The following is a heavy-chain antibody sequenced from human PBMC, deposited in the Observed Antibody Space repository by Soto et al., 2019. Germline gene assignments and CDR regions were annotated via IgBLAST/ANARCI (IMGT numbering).Heavy chain of an antibody. CDR3: AVGSPGSLDY. D-gene: IGHD1-26*01. Sequence: SETLSLRCTFSRGFVRGVTKEWTWIRQCAAKTLELSGHIYFKGVTKDNPALNSRVTITLDTSKNQFTLKLTSVIASGTGVYYCAVGSPGSLDYWGQGTLVTVSS. V-gene: IGHV4-61*01. CDR2: IYFKGVT. CDR1: RGFVRGVTKE. J-gene: IGHJ4*02.